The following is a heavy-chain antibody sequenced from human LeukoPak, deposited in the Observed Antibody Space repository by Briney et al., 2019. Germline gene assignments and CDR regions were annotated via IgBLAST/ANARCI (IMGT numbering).Heavy chain of an antibody. CDR1: GYTFTSYG. CDR2: ISAYNGNT. D-gene: IGHD3-10*01. Sequence: ASVKVSSKASGYTFTSYGISWVRQAPGQGLEWMGWISAYNGNTNYAQKLQGRVTMTTDTSTSTAYMELRSLRSDDTAVYYCARGHSHTYYGSGSLCDYWGQGTLVTVSS. J-gene: IGHJ4*02. V-gene: IGHV1-18*01. CDR3: ARGHSHTYYGSGSLCDY.